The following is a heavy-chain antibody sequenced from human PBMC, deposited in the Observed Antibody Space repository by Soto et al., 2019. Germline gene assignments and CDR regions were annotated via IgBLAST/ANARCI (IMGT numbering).Heavy chain of an antibody. V-gene: IGHV3-33*01. J-gene: IGHJ4*02. CDR3: ARGYGSGMASFDY. Sequence: QVQLGESGGGVVQPGRSLRLSCAASGFTFSSHGMHWVRQAPGKGLEWVAVIWYDGTNKYYADSVKGRFTISRDNSKNTLYLEMNSLRAEDTAVYYCARGYGSGMASFDYWGQGTLVTVSS. D-gene: IGHD3-10*01. CDR2: IWYDGTNK. CDR1: GFTFSSHG.